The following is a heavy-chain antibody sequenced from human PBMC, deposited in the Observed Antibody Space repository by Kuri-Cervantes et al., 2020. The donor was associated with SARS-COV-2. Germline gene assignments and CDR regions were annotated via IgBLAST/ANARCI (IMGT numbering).Heavy chain of an antibody. D-gene: IGHD6-19*01. CDR1: GFTFSSYS. CDR2: IYYSGST. J-gene: IGHJ6*02. V-gene: IGHV4-59*01. Sequence: SETLSLTCAASGFTFSSYSMNWVRQAPGKGLEWIGYIYYSGSTNYNPSLKSRVTISVDTSKNQFSLKLSSVTAADTAVYYCARRMYSSGWYVHGMDVWGQRTTVTVSS. CDR3: ARRMYSSGWYVHGMDV.